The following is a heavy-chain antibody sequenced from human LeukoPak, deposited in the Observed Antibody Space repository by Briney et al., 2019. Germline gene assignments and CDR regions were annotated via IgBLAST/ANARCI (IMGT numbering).Heavy chain of an antibody. CDR1: GGTFSSYA. Sequence: ASVKVSCKASGGTFSSYAISWVRQAPGQGLEWMGGIIPIFGTANYAQKFQGRVTITADGSTSTAYMELSSLRSEDTAVYYCATNQRWLQLGYWGQGTLVTVSS. D-gene: IGHD5-24*01. V-gene: IGHV1-69*13. CDR2: IIPIFGTA. CDR3: ATNQRWLQLGY. J-gene: IGHJ4*02.